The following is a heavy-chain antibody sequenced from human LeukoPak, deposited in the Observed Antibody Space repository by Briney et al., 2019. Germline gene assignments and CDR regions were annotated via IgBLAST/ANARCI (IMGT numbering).Heavy chain of an antibody. CDR2: INHSGST. D-gene: IGHD2-15*01. V-gene: IGHV4-34*01. Sequence: SETLSLTCAVYGGSFSGYYWSWIRQPPAKGLEWIGEINHSGSTNYNPSLKSRVTISVDTSKNQFSLKLSSVTAADTAVYYCARGPYCSGGSCYFYDYHDAFDIWGQGTMVTVSS. CDR3: ARGPYCSGGSCYFYDYHDAFDI. J-gene: IGHJ3*02. CDR1: GGSFSGYY.